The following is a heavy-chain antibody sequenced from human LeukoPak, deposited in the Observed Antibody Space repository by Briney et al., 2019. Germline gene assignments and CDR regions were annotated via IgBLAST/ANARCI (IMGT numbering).Heavy chain of an antibody. J-gene: IGHJ6*03. V-gene: IGHV4-38-2*02. CDR1: GYSISSGYY. D-gene: IGHD6-25*01. CDR3: ARFPGSAEYRHYYYMDV. CDR2: IYHSGST. Sequence: PSETLSLTCTVSGYSISSGYYWGWIRQPPGKGLEWIGSIYHSGSTYYNPSLKSRVTISVDTSKNQFSLQLSSVTAADTAIYYCARFPGSAEYRHYYYMDVWGKGTTVTVSS.